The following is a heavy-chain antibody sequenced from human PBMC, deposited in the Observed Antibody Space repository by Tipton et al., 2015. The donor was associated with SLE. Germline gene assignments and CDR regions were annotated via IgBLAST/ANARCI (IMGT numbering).Heavy chain of an antibody. V-gene: IGHV4-39*01. CDR3: ARMDSYFDY. CDR2: IYYSGST. Sequence: TLSLTCTVSGGSISSSSYYWGWIRQPPGKGLEWIGSIYYSGSTYYNPSLKSRVTISVDTSKNQFSLKLSSVTAADTAVYYCARMDSYFDYWGQGTLVTVSS. J-gene: IGHJ4*02. CDR1: GGSISSSSYY. D-gene: IGHD3/OR15-3a*01.